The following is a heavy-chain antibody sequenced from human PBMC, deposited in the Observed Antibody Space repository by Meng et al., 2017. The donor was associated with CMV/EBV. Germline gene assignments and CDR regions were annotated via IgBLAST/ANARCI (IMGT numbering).Heavy chain of an antibody. CDR2: INPSGGST. D-gene: IGHD6-6*01. V-gene: IGHV1-46*01. CDR1: GYSFTSYY. J-gene: IGHJ4*02. CDR3: ARDRRIAARPVYFDY. Sequence: SGYSFTSYYMHWVRQAPRQGLEWMGIINPSGGSTSYAQKFQGRVTMTRDTSTSTVYMELSSLRSEDTAVYYCARDRRIAARPVYFDYWGQGTLVTVSS.